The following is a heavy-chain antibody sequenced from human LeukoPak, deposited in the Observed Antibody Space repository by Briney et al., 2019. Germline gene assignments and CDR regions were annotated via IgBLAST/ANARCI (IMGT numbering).Heavy chain of an antibody. CDR1: GFIFDDYG. V-gene: IGHV3-9*01. J-gene: IGHJ4*02. D-gene: IGHD6-19*01. CDR2: ISWNSANT. CDR3: VKDISGWSYFDY. Sequence: GGSLRLSCAVSGFIFDDYGMHWVRQAPGKGLEWVAGISWNSANTGYADSVKGRFTISRDNAKNSLYLQINSLRPEDTALYYCVKDISGWSYFDYWGQGTLPTVSP.